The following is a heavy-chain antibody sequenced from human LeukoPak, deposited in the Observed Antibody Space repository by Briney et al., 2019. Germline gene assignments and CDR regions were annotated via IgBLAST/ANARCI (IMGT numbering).Heavy chain of an antibody. Sequence: SETLSLTCTVSGGSISGYYWSWFRQPPGKGLEWIGYIYYSGSTNNNPSLKSRVTISVDTSKNQVSLKLSSVTAADTAVYYCARANWNYPLYYFDYWGQGTLVTVSS. CDR3: ARANWNYPLYYFDY. J-gene: IGHJ4*02. V-gene: IGHV4-59*08. D-gene: IGHD1-7*01. CDR1: GGSISGYY. CDR2: IYYSGST.